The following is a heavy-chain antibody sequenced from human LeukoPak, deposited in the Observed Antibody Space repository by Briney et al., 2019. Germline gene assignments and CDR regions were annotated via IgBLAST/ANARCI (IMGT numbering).Heavy chain of an antibody. D-gene: IGHD4/OR15-4a*01. CDR3: ARSMYGEGRRIIDFDY. CDR1: GFVFSGSA. Sequence: PGGSLRLSCAASGFVFSGSAMHWVRQASGEGLEWVARTRNKVNSYTTAYAASVTGRFTVSRDDSSNSVYLQMNSLKIEDTAVYYCARSMYGEGRRIIDFDYWGQGSLLTVSS. V-gene: IGHV3-73*01. J-gene: IGHJ4*02. CDR2: TRNKVNSYTT.